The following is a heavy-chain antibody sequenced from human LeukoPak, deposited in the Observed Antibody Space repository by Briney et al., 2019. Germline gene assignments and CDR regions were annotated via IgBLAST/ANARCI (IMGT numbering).Heavy chain of an antibody. Sequence: PSQTLSLTCAVSGGSISSGGYSWNWIRQPAGQGLEWIGYIYHSGGTYYNPSLESRVTISIDRSKNLFSLKLSSVTAADTAVYYCARASGRQRDFDLWGRGTLVTVSS. CDR3: ARASGRQRDFDL. CDR1: GGSISSGGYS. D-gene: IGHD1-26*01. J-gene: IGHJ2*01. V-gene: IGHV4-30-2*01. CDR2: IYHSGGT.